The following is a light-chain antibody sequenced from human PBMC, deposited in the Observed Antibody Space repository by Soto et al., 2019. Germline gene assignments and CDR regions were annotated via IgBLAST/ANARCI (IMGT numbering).Light chain of an antibody. CDR2: GNS. V-gene: IGLV1-40*01. CDR1: GPNIGAGYN. J-gene: IGLJ3*02. Sequence: QLVLTQPPSVSGAPGQWVTLSCTGSGPNIGAGYNVPWYQQLPGTAPKLLIYGNSNRPSGVPDRFSGSKSGTSASLAITGLQAEDEADYYCQSYDSSLSGWVFGGGTKLTVL. CDR3: QSYDSSLSGWV.